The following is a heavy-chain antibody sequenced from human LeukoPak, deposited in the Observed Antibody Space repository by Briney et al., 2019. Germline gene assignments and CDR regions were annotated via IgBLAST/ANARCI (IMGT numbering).Heavy chain of an antibody. D-gene: IGHD3-10*01. V-gene: IGHV3-23*01. Sequence: GGSLRLSCAASGFTVSSNYMSWVRQAPGKGLEWVSAISGSGGSTYYADSVKGRFTISRDNSKNTLYLQMNSLRAEDAGVYYCAKDKYGSGNLPDYWGQGTLVTVSS. CDR1: GFTVSSNY. J-gene: IGHJ4*02. CDR3: AKDKYGSGNLPDY. CDR2: ISGSGGST.